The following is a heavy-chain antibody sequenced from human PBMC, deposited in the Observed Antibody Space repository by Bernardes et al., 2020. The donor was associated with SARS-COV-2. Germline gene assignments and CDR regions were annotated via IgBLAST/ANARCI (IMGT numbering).Heavy chain of an antibody. CDR2: ISAYNGNT. D-gene: IGHD6-13*01. J-gene: IGHJ6*02. CDR1: GYTFTNYG. V-gene: IGHV1-18*01. CDR3: ARDIWPAAGYYYYGMDV. Sequence: VQETRKASGYTFTNYGISWVRQAPGQELEWMGWISAYNGNTNYAQKLQGRVTMTTDTSTSTAYMKLRSLRSDDTAVYYCARDIWPAAGYYYYGMDVWGQGTTVTVSS.